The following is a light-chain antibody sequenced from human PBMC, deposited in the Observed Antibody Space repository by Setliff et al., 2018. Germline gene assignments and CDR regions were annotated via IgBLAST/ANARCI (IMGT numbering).Light chain of an antibody. J-gene: IGLJ1*01. CDR3: CSYAGSYTYV. CDR2: DVS. V-gene: IGLV2-11*01. CDR1: SSDVGGYNY. Sequence: QSALTQPASVSGSPGQSITISCTGTSSDVGGYNYVSWYQQHPGKAPKVMIYDVSKRPSGVPDRFSGSKSGNTASLTISGLQAEDEAEYYCCSYAGSYTYVFGTGTKVTVL.